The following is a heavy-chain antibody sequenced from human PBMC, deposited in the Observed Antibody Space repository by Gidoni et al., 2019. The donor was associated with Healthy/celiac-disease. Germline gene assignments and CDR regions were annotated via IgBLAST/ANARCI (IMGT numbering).Heavy chain of an antibody. CDR2: IRYDGSNK. Sequence: QVQLVESGGGVVPPGGSLRPSCAASGFTFSSYGMHWVRQAPGKGLEWVAFIRYDGSNKYYADSVKGRFTISRDNSKNTLYLQMNSLRAEDTAVYYCAKDFAPLAYIAVAGTLDYWGQGTLVTVSS. CDR1: GFTFSSYG. CDR3: AKDFAPLAYIAVAGTLDY. J-gene: IGHJ4*02. D-gene: IGHD6-19*01. V-gene: IGHV3-30*02.